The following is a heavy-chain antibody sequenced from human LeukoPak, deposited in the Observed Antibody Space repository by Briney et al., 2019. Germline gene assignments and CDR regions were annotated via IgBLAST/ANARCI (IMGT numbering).Heavy chain of an antibody. V-gene: IGHV3-64D*06. D-gene: IGHD3-16*02. Sequence: GGSLRLSCSASGFTFSSYAMHWVRQAPGKGLEYVSAISSNGGSTYYADSVKGRFTISRDNSKNTLYLQMSSLRAEDTAVYYCVKAAMITFGGVIDRFGYWGQGTLVTVSS. J-gene: IGHJ4*02. CDR1: GFTFSSYA. CDR3: VKAAMITFGGVIDRFGY. CDR2: ISSNGGST.